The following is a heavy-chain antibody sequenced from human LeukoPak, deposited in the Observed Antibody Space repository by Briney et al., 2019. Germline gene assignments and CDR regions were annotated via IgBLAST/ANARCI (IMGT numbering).Heavy chain of an antibody. Sequence: RGSLRLSCAASGLHFSSYRMNLVRQDPGQRLEWASYITSCSSTFYNAYSVKSRFTISIDNAKNSLYLEMNSLRAEDTAVYYCARRPIGARPLYYYYIDVWGKGTTVTVSS. CDR1: GLHFSSYR. CDR3: ARRPIGARPLYYYYIDV. J-gene: IGHJ6*03. D-gene: IGHD6-6*01. CDR2: ITSCSSTF. V-gene: IGHV3-48*01.